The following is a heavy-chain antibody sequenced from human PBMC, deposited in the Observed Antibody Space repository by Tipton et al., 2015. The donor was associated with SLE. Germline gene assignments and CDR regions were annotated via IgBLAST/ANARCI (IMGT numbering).Heavy chain of an antibody. D-gene: IGHD5-12*01. CDR3: ARAGGPVATIDY. V-gene: IGHV4-30-2*01. J-gene: IGHJ4*02. CDR1: GGSISSGGYS. Sequence: LRLSCAVSGGSISSGGYSWSWIRQPPGKGLEWIGYIYHSGSTYYNPSLKSRVTISVDRSKNQFSLKLSSVTAADTAVYYCARAGGPVATIDYRGQGTLVTVSS. CDR2: IYHSGST.